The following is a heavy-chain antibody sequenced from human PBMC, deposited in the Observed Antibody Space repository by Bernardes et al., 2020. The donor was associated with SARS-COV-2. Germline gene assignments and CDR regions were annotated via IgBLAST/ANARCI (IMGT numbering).Heavy chain of an antibody. Sequence: LSLTCTVSGDSIRNYYWSWVRQSPEKGLEWIGYINYSGITNYNPSLRSRVTLSIDTSKNHFSLKVTSVTAADTAVYYCAREGGRGYSLDYWGQGTLVTVSS. CDR1: GDSIRNYY. J-gene: IGHJ4*02. V-gene: IGHV4-59*01. CDR2: INYSGIT. CDR3: AREGGRGYSLDY. D-gene: IGHD5-18*01.